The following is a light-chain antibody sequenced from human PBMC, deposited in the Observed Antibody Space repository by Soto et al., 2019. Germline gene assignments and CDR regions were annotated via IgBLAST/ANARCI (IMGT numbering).Light chain of an antibody. Sequence: EIVLTQAPLSSPITLGQPASITCTSSESLLHSNGNTYLRWLHQRPGQPPRLLIYHVSSRFSGVPARFSGSGGGRGFTLRISRVEAEDVGVYYCVQSTHFPWTFGQGTRVEVQ. J-gene: IGKJ1*01. CDR1: ESLLHSNGNTY. CDR3: VQSTHFPWT. V-gene: IGKV2-24*01. CDR2: HVS.